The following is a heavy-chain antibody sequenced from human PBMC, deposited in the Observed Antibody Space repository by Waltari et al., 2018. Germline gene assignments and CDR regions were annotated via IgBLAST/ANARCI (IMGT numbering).Heavy chain of an antibody. CDR1: GGSFSGYY. Sequence: QVQLQQWGAGLLKPSETLSLTCAVYGGSFSGYYWSWIRQPPGKGLEWIGEINHSGSTNYNPSLKSRVTISVDTSKNQFSLKLSSVTAADTAVYYCARGSEAPACDYWGQGTLVTVSS. J-gene: IGHJ4*02. CDR2: INHSGST. D-gene: IGHD6-25*01. V-gene: IGHV4-34*01. CDR3: ARGSEAPACDY.